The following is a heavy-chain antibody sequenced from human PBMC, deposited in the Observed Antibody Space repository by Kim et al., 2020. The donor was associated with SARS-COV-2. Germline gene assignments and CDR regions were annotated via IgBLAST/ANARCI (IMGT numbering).Heavy chain of an antibody. Sequence: GGSLRLSCAASGFTFSTSGIHWVRQASGKGLEWVGRIRSKVNSYATAYAASVKGRFIISRDDSKNTAYLQMNSLKTDDTAVYYCTRDSSGYYQNYWGQGTLVTVSS. CDR1: GFTFSTSG. CDR3: TRDSSGYYQNY. D-gene: IGHD3-22*01. J-gene: IGHJ4*02. CDR2: IRSKVNSYAT. V-gene: IGHV3-73*01.